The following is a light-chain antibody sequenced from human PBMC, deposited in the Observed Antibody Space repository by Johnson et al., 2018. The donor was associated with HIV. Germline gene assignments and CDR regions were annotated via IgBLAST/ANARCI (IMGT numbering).Light chain of an antibody. V-gene: IGLV1-51*02. Sequence: QLVLTQPPSVSAAPGQKVTISCSGSSSNVGNNYVSWYQQLPGAAPKLLIYETNKRPSGIPDRFSGSKSCTSATLGITGLQTGDEADYYCGTWDSSLSASYVFGTGTKVAVL. CDR2: ETN. J-gene: IGLJ1*01. CDR3: GTWDSSLSASYV. CDR1: SSNVGNNY.